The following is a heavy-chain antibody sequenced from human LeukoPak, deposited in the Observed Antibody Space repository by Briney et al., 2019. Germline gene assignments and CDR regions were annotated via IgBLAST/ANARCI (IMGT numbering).Heavy chain of an antibody. Sequence: HPGGSLRLSCAASGFTFSSYVMNWVRQAPGKGLEWVSGISDSGGGTYYADSVKGRFTISRDSSKNTLYLQMNSLRAEDTAVYYCAKLPGRAADYWGQGTLVTVSS. V-gene: IGHV3-23*01. J-gene: IGHJ4*02. CDR3: AKLPGRAADY. CDR1: GFTFSSYV. CDR2: ISDSGGGT.